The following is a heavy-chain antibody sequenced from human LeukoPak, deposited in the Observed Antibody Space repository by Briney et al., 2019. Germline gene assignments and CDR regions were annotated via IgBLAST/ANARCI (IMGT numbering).Heavy chain of an antibody. CDR2: IYPGYSDT. CDR1: GYSFTNYW. Sequence: GESLKISCKGSGYSFTNYWIAWVRQMPGKGLEWMGIIYPGYSDTRHSPSFQGQVTISADKSISTAYLKWSSLKASDTAIYYCARPSSGWPIYGYWGQGTLVTVSS. J-gene: IGHJ4*02. V-gene: IGHV5-51*01. CDR3: ARPSSGWPIYGY. D-gene: IGHD6-19*01.